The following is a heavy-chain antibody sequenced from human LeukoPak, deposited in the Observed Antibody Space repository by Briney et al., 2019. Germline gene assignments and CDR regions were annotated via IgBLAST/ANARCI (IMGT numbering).Heavy chain of an antibody. CDR1: DFSFITYA. CDR2: ISGRGDAT. D-gene: IGHD3-10*01. CDR3: ARSGSGSYFLDY. V-gene: IGHV3-23*01. Sequence: PGGSLRLSCAGSDFSFITYAMSWVRQAPGKGLQWVSTISGRGDATYYADSVKGRFTISRDNSENTFYLQMNSLRAEDTAVYYCARSGSGSYFLDYWGQGTLVTVSS. J-gene: IGHJ4*02.